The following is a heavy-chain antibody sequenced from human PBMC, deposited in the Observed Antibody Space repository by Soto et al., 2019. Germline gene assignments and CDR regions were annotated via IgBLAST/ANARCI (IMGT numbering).Heavy chain of an antibody. Sequence: SETLSLTCTVSGGSISSSSYYWGWIRQPPGKGLEWIGSIYYSGSTYYNPSLKSRVTISVDTSKNQFSLKLSSVTAADTAVYYCARQAYGDYVGILAYYYMDVWGKGTTVTVSS. CDR1: GGSISSSSYY. CDR3: ARQAYGDYVGILAYYYMDV. D-gene: IGHD4-17*01. CDR2: IYYSGST. V-gene: IGHV4-39*01. J-gene: IGHJ6*03.